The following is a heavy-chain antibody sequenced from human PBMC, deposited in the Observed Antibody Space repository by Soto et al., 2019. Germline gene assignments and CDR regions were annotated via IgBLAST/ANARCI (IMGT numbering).Heavy chain of an antibody. V-gene: IGHV5-51*01. J-gene: IGHJ5*02. CDR2: IYPGDSDT. CDR3: AKGNYRVPTLEDCSGGSCYPPAGFDP. D-gene: IGHD2-15*01. Sequence: GESLKISCKGSGYSFTSYWIGWVRQMPGKGLEWMGIIYPGDSDTRYSPSFQGQVTISADKSISTAYLQWSSLKASDTAMYYCAKGNYRVPTLEDCSGGSCYPPAGFDPWGQGTLVTVSS. CDR1: GYSFTSYW.